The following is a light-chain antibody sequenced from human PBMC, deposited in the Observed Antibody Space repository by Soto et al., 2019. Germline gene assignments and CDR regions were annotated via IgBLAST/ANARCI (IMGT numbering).Light chain of an antibody. CDR2: RSD. Sequence: QSALTQPPSVSGTPGQRVSITYSGDSSTFANNYVHWYQQVPGAAPKLLIYRSDQRPSGVPERFSGSKSGTSASLTISGLRPEDEAQYYCAAYTGNLNGPVFGGGTKLTVL. V-gene: IGLV1-47*01. CDR3: AAYTGNLNGPV. CDR1: SSTFANNY. J-gene: IGLJ2*01.